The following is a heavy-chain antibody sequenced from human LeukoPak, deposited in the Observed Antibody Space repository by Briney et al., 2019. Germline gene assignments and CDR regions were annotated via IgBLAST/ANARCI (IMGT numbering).Heavy chain of an antibody. CDR2: ISSSGSTI. CDR1: GFTFSDYY. CDR3: ARENYYDSSGPLEH. J-gene: IGHJ1*01. V-gene: IGHV3-11*04. D-gene: IGHD3-22*01. Sequence: VGSLRLSCAASGFTFSDYYMSWIRQAPGKGLEWVSYISSSGSTIYYADSVKGRFTISRDNAKNSLYLQMNSLRAEDTAVYYCARENYYDSSGPLEHWGQGTLVTVSS.